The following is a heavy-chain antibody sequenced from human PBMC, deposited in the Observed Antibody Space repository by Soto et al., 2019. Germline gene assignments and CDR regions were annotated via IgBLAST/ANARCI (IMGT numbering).Heavy chain of an antibody. Sequence: QVQLQESGPGLVKPSQTLSLTCTVSGGSISSGGYYWSWIRQHPGKGLEWIGYIYYSGSTYYNPSLKSRVTISVDMSKNQFSLKLSSVTAADTAVYYCARARGVVPAAAEYFQHWGQGTLVTVSS. J-gene: IGHJ1*01. V-gene: IGHV4-31*03. CDR3: ARARGVVPAAAEYFQH. CDR1: GGSISSGGYY. CDR2: IYYSGST. D-gene: IGHD2-2*01.